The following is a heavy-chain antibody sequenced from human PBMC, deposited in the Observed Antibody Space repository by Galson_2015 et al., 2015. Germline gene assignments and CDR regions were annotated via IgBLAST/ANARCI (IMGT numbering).Heavy chain of an antibody. V-gene: IGHV1-69*13. Sequence: SVKVSCKASGYTFTSYGISWVRQAPGQGLEWMGGIIPIFGTANYAQKFQGRVTITADESTSTAYMELSSLRSEDTAVYYCARESYNWFDPWGQGTLVTVSS. J-gene: IGHJ5*02. CDR3: ARESYNWFDP. CDR1: GYTFTSYG. CDR2: IIPIFGTA.